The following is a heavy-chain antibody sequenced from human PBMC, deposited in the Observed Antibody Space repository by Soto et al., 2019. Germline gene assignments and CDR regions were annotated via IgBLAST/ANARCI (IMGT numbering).Heavy chain of an antibody. V-gene: IGHV4-30-2*01. J-gene: IGHJ5*02. CDR1: GGSISSGGYS. CDR3: ARSRYNWIPNWFDP. Sequence: PSETLSLTCAVSGGSISSGGYSWSWIRQPPGKGLEWIGYIYHSGSTYYNPSLKSRVTISVDRSKNQFSLKLSSVTAADTAVYYCARSRYNWIPNWFDPWGQGTLVTVSS. CDR2: IYHSGST. D-gene: IGHD1-20*01.